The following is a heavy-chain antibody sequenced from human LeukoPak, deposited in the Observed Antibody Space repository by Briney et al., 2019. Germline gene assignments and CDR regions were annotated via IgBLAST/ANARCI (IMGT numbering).Heavy chain of an antibody. Sequence: SVKVSRKASGGTFSSYAISWVRQAPGQGLEWMGRIIPILGIANYAQKFQGRVTITADKSTSTAYMELSSLRSEDTAVYYCASPLGYSNFWYWGQGTLVTVSS. CDR3: ASPLGYSNFWY. D-gene: IGHD6-13*01. V-gene: IGHV1-69*04. J-gene: IGHJ4*02. CDR1: GGTFSSYA. CDR2: IIPILGIA.